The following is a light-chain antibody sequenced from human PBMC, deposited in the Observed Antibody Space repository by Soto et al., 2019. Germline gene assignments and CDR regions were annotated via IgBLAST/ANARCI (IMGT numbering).Light chain of an antibody. Sequence: QLVLTQSSSASASLGSSVKLTCTLSSGHSSYIIAWHQQQPGKAPRYLMKLEVSGSYNKGSGVPDRFSGSSSGADRYLTISTPHFGEEPDYYWETWQNNILVLGGGTKLTVL. CDR1: SGHSSYI. V-gene: IGLV4-60*02. J-gene: IGLJ2*01. CDR2: LEVSGSY. CDR3: ETWQNNILV.